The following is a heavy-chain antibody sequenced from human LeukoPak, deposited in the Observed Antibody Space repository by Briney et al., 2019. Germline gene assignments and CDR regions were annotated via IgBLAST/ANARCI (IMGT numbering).Heavy chain of an antibody. D-gene: IGHD5-24*01. J-gene: IGHJ4*02. V-gene: IGHV3-9*01. CDR1: GFTFDDYA. CDR3: AKDMVREMATGAYFDY. CDR2: ISWNSGSI. Sequence: GGSLRLSCAASGFTFDDYAMHWVRQAPGKGLEWVSGISWNSGSIGYADSVKGRFTISRDNAKNSLYLQMNSLRAEDTALYYCAKDMVREMATGAYFDYWGQGTLVTVSS.